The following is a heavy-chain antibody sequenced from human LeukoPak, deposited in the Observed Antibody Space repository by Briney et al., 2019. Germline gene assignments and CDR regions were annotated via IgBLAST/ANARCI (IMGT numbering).Heavy chain of an antibody. Sequence: PGGSLRLSCAASGFPFSSYTLHWVRQAPGKGLEYVSVISDNGGSTNYASSVKGRFTISRDNSKNALYLQMDSLRVEDMAVYYCARGVGSSLPYYYYIDVWGKGTTVTVSS. V-gene: IGHV3-64*01. CDR3: ARGVGSSLPYYYYIDV. D-gene: IGHD6-6*01. CDR1: GFPFSSYT. J-gene: IGHJ6*03. CDR2: ISDNGGST.